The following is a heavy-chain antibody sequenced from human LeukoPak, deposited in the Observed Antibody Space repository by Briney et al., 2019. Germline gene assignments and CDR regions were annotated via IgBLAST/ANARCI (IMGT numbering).Heavy chain of an antibody. CDR1: GGTFSSYA. CDR3: ARGRLPDNDSSSWGFDY. V-gene: IGHV1-69*13. J-gene: IGHJ4*02. Sequence: SVKVSCKASGGTFSSYAISWVRQAPGQGLEWMGGIIPIFGTANYAQKFQGRVTITADESTSTAYMELSSLRSEDTAVYYCARGRLPDNDSSSWGFDYWGQGTLVTVSS. CDR2: IIPIFGTA. D-gene: IGHD6-13*01.